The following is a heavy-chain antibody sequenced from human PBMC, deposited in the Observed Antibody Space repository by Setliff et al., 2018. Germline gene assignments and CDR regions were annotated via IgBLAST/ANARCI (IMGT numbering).Heavy chain of an antibody. D-gene: IGHD5-18*01. V-gene: IGHV1-69*05. Sequence: SVKVSCKASGGTFRSYGISWVRQAPGQGLEWMGGTIPSFGSTNYAQKFQDRVTIITDESTSTAYMELSSLRTEDTAVYYCAREGVDTRSSTDYRYYMDVWGNGTTVTVSS. CDR1: GGTFRSYG. J-gene: IGHJ6*03. CDR2: TIPSFGST. CDR3: AREGVDTRSSTDYRYYMDV.